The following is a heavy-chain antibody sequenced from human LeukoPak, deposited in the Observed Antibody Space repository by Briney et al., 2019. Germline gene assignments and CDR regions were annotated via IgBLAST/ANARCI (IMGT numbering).Heavy chain of an antibody. CDR2: IYHSGST. J-gene: IGHJ4*02. Sequence: SETLSLTCTVSGYSISSGYYWGWIRQPPGKGLEWIGSIYHSGSTYYNPSLRSRATISKDTSKTQFSLRLNSLTAADTAVYYCARVAAATTNPRFDFWGQGTLVTVSS. V-gene: IGHV4-38-2*02. CDR3: ARVAAATTNPRFDF. CDR1: GYSISSGYY. D-gene: IGHD1-1*01.